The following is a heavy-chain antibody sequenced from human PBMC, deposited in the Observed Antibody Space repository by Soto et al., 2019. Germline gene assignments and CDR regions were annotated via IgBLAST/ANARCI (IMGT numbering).Heavy chain of an antibody. CDR3: ARQPPWGRALYYYYYYMDV. V-gene: IGHV4-39*01. CDR2: IYYSGST. J-gene: IGHJ6*03. D-gene: IGHD7-27*01. Sequence: SETLSLTCTVSGGSISSSSYYWGWIRQPPGKGLEWIGSIYYSGSTYYNPSLKSRVTISVDTSKNQFSLKLSSVTAADTAVYYCARQPPWGRALYYYYYYMDVWGKGTTVTVSS. CDR1: GGSISSSSYY.